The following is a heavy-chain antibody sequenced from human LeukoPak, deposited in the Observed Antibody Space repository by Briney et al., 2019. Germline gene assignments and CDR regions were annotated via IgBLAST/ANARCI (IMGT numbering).Heavy chain of an antibody. Sequence: SQTLSLTCTVSGGSISSGGYYWSWIRQHPGKGLEWIGYIYYSGSTYYNPSLKSRVTISVDTSKNQFSLKLSSVTAADTAVYYCARLGDSFQYNWFDPWGQGTLVTVSS. V-gene: IGHV4-31*03. CDR2: IYYSGST. CDR3: ARLGDSFQYNWFDP. J-gene: IGHJ5*02. CDR1: GGSISSGGYY. D-gene: IGHD5-18*01.